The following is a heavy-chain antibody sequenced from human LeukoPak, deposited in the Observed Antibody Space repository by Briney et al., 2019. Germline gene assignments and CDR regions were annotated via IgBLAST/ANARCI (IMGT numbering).Heavy chain of an antibody. CDR1: GFTFSSYA. CDR2: ISGSGGST. J-gene: IGHJ4*02. D-gene: IGHD6-19*01. Sequence: PGGSLRLSCAASGFTFSSYAMSWVRQAPGKGPEWVSAISGSGGSTYYADSVKGRFTISRDNSKNTLYLQMNSLRAEDTAVYYCAKDSSSGWYYDYWGQGTLVTVSS. CDR3: AKDSSSGWYYDY. V-gene: IGHV3-23*01.